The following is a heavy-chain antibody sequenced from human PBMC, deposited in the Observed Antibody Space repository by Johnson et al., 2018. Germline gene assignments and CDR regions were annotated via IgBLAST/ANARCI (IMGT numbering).Heavy chain of an antibody. Sequence: VQLLESGGGVVQPGRSLRLSCAASGFTFSTFGMHWVRQAPGKGLEWVAVISHDGREKYYAESVKGRFTISRDNSKNTVHLQVNSLGVEDTAEYYCGKDSSGWYSVFWYFDLWGRGTLVTVSS. J-gene: IGHJ2*01. CDR1: GFTFSTFG. CDR2: ISHDGREK. V-gene: IGHV3-30*18. CDR3: GKDSSGWYSVFWYFDL. D-gene: IGHD6-19*01.